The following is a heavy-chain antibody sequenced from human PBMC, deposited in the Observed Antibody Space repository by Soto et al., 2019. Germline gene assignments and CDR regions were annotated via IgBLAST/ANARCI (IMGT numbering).Heavy chain of an antibody. CDR2: MYYNGNI. V-gene: IGHV4-59*01. J-gene: IGHJ5*02. CDR1: GGSISNYY. Sequence: SETPSLTCNVSGGSISNYYLTWVRQSPEKGLEWIGYMYYNGNINYNPSLKSRVTISIDTSKNQFSLTLKSVTAADTAVYYCASGGNWFDPWGQGVLVTVYS. CDR3: ASGGNWFDP. D-gene: IGHD3-16*01.